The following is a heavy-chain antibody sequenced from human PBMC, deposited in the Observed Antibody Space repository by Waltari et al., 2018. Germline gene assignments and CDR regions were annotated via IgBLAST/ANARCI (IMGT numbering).Heavy chain of an antibody. CDR3: AREMLPNDGYGMDV. J-gene: IGHJ6*02. CDR1: GFTFSSYE. D-gene: IGHD2-15*01. V-gene: IGHV3-48*03. Sequence: EVQVVESGGGLVQPGGSVRLSCAASGFTFSSYEMNWVRQAQGKGLEWVSYINSGSSNIKYADSVKGRFTISRDNAKSSLFLQMNSLRAEDAAVYYCAREMLPNDGYGMDVWGQGTTVSVSS. CDR2: INSGSSNI.